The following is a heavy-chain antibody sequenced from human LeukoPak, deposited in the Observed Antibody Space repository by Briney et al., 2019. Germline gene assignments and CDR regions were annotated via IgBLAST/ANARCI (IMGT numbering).Heavy chain of an antibody. J-gene: IGHJ4*02. CDR2: IYGGGNT. Sequence: PGGSLRLSCAASGFTVSSNYMNWVRHAPGKGLEWVSVIYGGGNTYYADSVKGRFTISRDNSKNTLYLQMNSLRAEDTAVYYCARGKEGVDYWGQGTLVTVSS. CDR1: GFTVSSNY. V-gene: IGHV3-53*01. D-gene: IGHD3-16*01. CDR3: ARGKEGVDY.